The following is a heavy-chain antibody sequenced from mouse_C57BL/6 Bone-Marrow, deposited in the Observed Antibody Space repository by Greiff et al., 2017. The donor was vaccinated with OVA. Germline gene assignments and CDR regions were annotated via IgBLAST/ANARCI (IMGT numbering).Heavy chain of an antibody. J-gene: IGHJ1*03. CDR2: ISDGGSYT. CDR1: GFTFSSYA. D-gene: IGHD1-1*01. Sequence: DVQLVESGGGLVKPGGSLKLSCAASGFTFSSYAMSWVRQTPEKRLEWVATISDGGSYTYYPDNVKGRFTISRDNAKNNLYLQMSHLKSEDTAMYYCARGGYGSPSDFDVWGTGTTVTVSS. CDR3: ARGGYGSPSDFDV. V-gene: IGHV5-4*01.